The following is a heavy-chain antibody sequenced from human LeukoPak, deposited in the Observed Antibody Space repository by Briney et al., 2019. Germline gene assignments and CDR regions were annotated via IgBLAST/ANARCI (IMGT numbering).Heavy chain of an antibody. Sequence: SRTLSLTCTVSGGSISSGGYYWSWIRQHPGKGLEWIGYIYYSGSTYYNPSLKSRVTISVDTSKNQFSLKLSSVTAADTAVYYCAREYYDFWSGYTYYYGMDVWGQGTTVTVSS. CDR3: AREYYDFWSGYTYYYGMDV. CDR1: GGSISSGGYY. V-gene: IGHV4-31*03. CDR2: IYYSGST. J-gene: IGHJ6*02. D-gene: IGHD3-3*01.